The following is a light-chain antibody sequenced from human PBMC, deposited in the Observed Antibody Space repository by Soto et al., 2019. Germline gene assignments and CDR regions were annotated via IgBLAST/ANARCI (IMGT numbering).Light chain of an antibody. CDR1: NSNIGADCD. J-gene: IGLJ3*02. CDR3: QSYDSSLSAWV. Sequence: QSVLTQPPSVSGAPGQRVTISCTGSNSNIGADCDVHWYQQLPGTAPKLLIYANSNRPSGVPDRFSGSKSGTSASLAITGLQAEDEADYYCQSYDSSLSAWVFGGGTKVTVL. CDR2: ANS. V-gene: IGLV1-40*01.